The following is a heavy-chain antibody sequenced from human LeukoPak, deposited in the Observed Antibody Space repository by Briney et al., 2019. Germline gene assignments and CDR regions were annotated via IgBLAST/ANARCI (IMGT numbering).Heavy chain of an antibody. Sequence: GASVKVSCKASGYTFTGYYMHWVRQAPGQGLEWMGWINPNSGGTNYAQKLQGRVTLTTDTSTSTAYMELRSLRSDDTAVYYCARDGPVVTENFDYWGQGTLVTVSS. V-gene: IGHV1-2*02. CDR3: ARDGPVVTENFDY. D-gene: IGHD4-23*01. CDR1: GYTFTGYY. CDR2: INPNSGGT. J-gene: IGHJ4*02.